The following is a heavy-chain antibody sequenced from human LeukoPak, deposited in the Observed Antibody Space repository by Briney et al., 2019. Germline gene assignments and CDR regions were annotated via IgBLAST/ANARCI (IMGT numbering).Heavy chain of an antibody. CDR1: GGSFSGYY. CDR3: ARGRSRITIFGVVITNKGFDY. CDR2: INHSGST. V-gene: IGHV4-34*01. Sequence: SETLSLTCAVYGGSFSGYYWSWIRQPPGKGLEWIWEINHSGSTNYNPSLKSRVTISVDTFKNQFSLKLSSVTAADTAVYYCARGRSRITIFGVVITNKGFDYWGQGTLVTVSS. D-gene: IGHD3-3*01. J-gene: IGHJ4*02.